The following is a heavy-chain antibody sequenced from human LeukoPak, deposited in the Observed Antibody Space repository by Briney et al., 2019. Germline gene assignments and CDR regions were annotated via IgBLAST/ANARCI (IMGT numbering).Heavy chain of an antibody. V-gene: IGHV3-23*01. J-gene: IGHJ4*02. CDR3: AKDGPSIVGAKAYFDY. CDR2: ISPSGDIT. Sequence: PGGTLRLSCAASGFIFSSHGMNWVRQAPGKGLEWVSGISPSGDITYYADSVKGRFTISRDNSKNTLYLQMNSLRAEDTAVYYCAKDGPSIVGAKAYFDYWGQGTLVTVSS. D-gene: IGHD1-26*01. CDR1: GFIFSSHG.